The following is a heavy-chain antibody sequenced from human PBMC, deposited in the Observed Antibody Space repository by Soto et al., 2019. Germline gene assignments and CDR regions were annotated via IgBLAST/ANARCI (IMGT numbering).Heavy chain of an antibody. D-gene: IGHD5-18*01. CDR1: GGTFSSYA. CDR2: IIPIFGTA. CDR3: ARAVGIGYSYGSYYSDY. J-gene: IGHJ4*02. Sequence: ASVKVSCKASGGTFSSYAISWVRQAPGQGLEWMGGIIPIFGTANYAQKFQGRVTITADESTSTAYMELSSLRSEDTAVYYCARAVGIGYSYGSYYSDYWGQGILVTVSS. V-gene: IGHV1-69*13.